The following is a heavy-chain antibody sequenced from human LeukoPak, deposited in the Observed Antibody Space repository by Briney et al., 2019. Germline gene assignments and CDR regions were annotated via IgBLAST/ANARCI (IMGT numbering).Heavy chain of an antibody. Sequence: ASVKVSCKASGYIFTSYYMHWVRQAPGQGLEWMGIINPSNGYTTYAQKFQGRVTMTRDTSTSTVYMELSSLRSEDTAVYYCAGTTAYGGWFDPWGQGTLVTVSS. D-gene: IGHD4-17*01. CDR2: INPSNGYT. CDR3: AGTTAYGGWFDP. CDR1: GYIFTSYY. V-gene: IGHV1-46*01. J-gene: IGHJ5*02.